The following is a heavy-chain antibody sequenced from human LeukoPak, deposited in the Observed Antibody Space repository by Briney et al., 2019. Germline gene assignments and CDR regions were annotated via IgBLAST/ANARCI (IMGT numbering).Heavy chain of an antibody. V-gene: IGHV4-34*01. CDR2: INHSGST. CDR3: AREDDSSGYYYGPPAI. Sequence: PSETLSLTCAVYGGSFSGYYWSWIRQPPGKGLEWIGEINHSGSTNYNPSLKSRVTISVDTSKNQFSLKLSSVTAADTAVYYCAREDDSSGYYYGPPAIWGQGTMVTVSS. D-gene: IGHD3-22*01. J-gene: IGHJ3*02. CDR1: GGSFSGYY.